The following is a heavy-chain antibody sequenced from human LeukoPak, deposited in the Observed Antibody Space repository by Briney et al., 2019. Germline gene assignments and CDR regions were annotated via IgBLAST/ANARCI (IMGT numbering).Heavy chain of an antibody. CDR2: ISYDGSNK. CDR3: AKEGYDILTGYCDY. J-gene: IGHJ4*02. CDR1: RFTFSSYG. V-gene: IGHV3-30*18. D-gene: IGHD3-9*01. Sequence: GRSLRLSCAASRFTFSSYGMHWVRQAPGKGLEWVAVISYDGSNKYYADSVKGRFTISRDNSKNTLYLQMNSLRTEDTAVYYCAKEGYDILTGYCDYWGQGTLVTVSS.